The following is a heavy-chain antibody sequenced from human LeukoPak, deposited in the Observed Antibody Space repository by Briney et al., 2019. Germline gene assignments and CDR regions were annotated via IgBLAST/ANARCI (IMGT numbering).Heavy chain of an antibody. CDR3: ARRGGYSGSYYNWFDP. J-gene: IGHJ5*02. D-gene: IGHD1-26*01. CDR1: GYTFTSYD. V-gene: IGHV1-8*01. Sequence: GASVKVSCKASGYTFTSYDINWVRQATGQGLEWMGWMNPNSGNTGYAQKFQGRVTMTRNTSISTAYMELSSLRSEDTAVYYCARRGGYSGSYYNWFDPWGQGTLVTVSS. CDR2: MNPNSGNT.